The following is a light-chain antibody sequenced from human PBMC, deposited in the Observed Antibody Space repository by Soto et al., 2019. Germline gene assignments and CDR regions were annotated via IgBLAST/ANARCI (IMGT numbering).Light chain of an antibody. CDR1: SSDVGGYNY. V-gene: IGLV2-14*01. Sequence: QSALTQPASVSGSPGQSITISCTGTSSDVGGYNYVSWYQQHPGKAPKLMIYEVSYRPSGVSDRFSGSKSGNTASLTISGLQAEDEADYYCSSYTTSSTLVVFGGGIKLTVL. CDR2: EVS. CDR3: SSYTTSSTLVV. J-gene: IGLJ3*02.